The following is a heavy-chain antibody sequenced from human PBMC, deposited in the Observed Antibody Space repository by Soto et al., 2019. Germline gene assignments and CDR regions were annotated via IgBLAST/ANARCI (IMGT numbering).Heavy chain of an antibody. V-gene: IGHV1-58*01. CDR2: IVVGSGNT. J-gene: IGHJ6*02. Sequence: GASVKVSCKASGFTFTSSAVQWVRQARGQRLEWIGWIVVGSGNTNYAQKFQERVTITRDMSTSTAYMELSSLRSEDTAVYYCAAIRGGLLLTYGMDVWGQGTTVTVSS. CDR3: AAIRGGLLLTYGMDV. D-gene: IGHD3-22*01. CDR1: GFTFTSSA.